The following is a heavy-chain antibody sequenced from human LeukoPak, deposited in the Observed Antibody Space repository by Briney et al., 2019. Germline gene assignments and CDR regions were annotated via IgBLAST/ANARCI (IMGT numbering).Heavy chain of an antibody. CDR2: IYSSGST. CDR1: GGSISGYY. CDR3: ARDLDFYLDY. Sequence: PSETLSLTCTVSGGSISGYYWSWVRQPAGKGLEWIGRIYSSGSTNYNPSLKSRVAMSVDTSKNQFSLKLSSVTAADTAVYFCARDLDFYLDYWGQGTLVTVSS. D-gene: IGHD2/OR15-2a*01. J-gene: IGHJ4*02. V-gene: IGHV4-4*07.